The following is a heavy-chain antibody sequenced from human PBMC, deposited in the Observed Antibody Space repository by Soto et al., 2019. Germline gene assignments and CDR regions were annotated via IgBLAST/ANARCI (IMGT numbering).Heavy chain of an antibody. CDR2: IDWDDDK. D-gene: IGHD2-15*01. CDR3: ARDLVVVAATNYYYYGMDV. V-gene: IGHV2-70*16. J-gene: IGHJ6*02. CDR1: GGSISSGGYS. Sequence: TLSLTCAVSGGSISSGGYSWSWIRQPPGKALEWLARIDWDDDKFYSTSLKTRLTISKDTSKNQVVLTMTNMDPVDTATYYCARDLVVVAATNYYYYGMDVWGQGTTVTVSS.